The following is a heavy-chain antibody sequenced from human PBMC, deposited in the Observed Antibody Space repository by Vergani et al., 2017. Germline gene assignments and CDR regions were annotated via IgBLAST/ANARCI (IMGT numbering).Heavy chain of an antibody. D-gene: IGHD3-10*01. V-gene: IGHV3-23*01. CDR2: ISGSGGST. CDR1: GFTFSSYA. J-gene: IGHJ4*02. Sequence: EVQLLESGGGLVQPGGSLRLSCAASGFTFSSYAMSWVRQAPGKGLEWVSAISGSGGSTYYADCVKGRFTISRDNSKNTLYLQMNSLRAEDTAVYYFAKGIGLYGSGEYYFDYWGQGTLVTVSS. CDR3: AKGIGLYGSGEYYFDY.